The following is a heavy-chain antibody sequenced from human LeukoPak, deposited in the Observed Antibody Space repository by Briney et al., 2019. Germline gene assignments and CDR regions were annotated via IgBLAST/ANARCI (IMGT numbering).Heavy chain of an antibody. D-gene: IGHD2-2*01. Sequence: SETLSLTCTVSGGSVRDSSFYWSWIRQPPGKGLEWIGEINHSGSTNYNPSLKSRVTISVDTSKNQFSLKLSSVTAADTAVYYCARKGRRYCSSTSCYHNWFDPWGQGTLVTVSS. CDR2: INHSGST. V-gene: IGHV4-34*01. J-gene: IGHJ5*02. CDR3: ARKGRRYCSSTSCYHNWFDP. CDR1: GGSVRDSSFY.